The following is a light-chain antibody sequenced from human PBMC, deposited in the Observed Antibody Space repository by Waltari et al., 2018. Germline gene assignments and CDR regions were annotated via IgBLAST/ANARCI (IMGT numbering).Light chain of an antibody. CDR3: MQSIQLPLT. CDR1: QSLLHSDGTTY. V-gene: IGKV2D-29*01. Sequence: DIVMTQTPLSLSVTPGQPASISCTPRQSLLHSDGTTYLYWYLQKPGQPTQLLIYEVSNRFYEVPANFSGSGSGTDFTLKIRRVEAEYVGVDYCMQSIQLPLTVGGGTKVQIK. J-gene: IGKJ4*01. CDR2: EVS.